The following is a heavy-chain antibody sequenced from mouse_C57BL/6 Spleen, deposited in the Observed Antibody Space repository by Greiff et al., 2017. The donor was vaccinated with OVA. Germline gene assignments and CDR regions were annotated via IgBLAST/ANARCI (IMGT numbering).Heavy chain of an antibody. J-gene: IGHJ3*01. D-gene: IGHD1-1*01. CDR1: GYTFTSYR. CDR3: AGDCYGSGEFAY. V-gene: IGHV1-7*01. CDR2: INPSSGYT. Sequence: QVQLQQSGAELAKPGASVKLSCKASGYTFTSYRMHWVKQRPGQGLEWIGYINPSSGYTKYNQKFKDKATLTADKSSSTAYMQLSSLTSADSAVYYCAGDCYGSGEFAYWGQGTLVTVSA.